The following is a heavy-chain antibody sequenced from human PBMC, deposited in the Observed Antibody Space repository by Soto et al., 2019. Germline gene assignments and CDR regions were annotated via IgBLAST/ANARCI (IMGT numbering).Heavy chain of an antibody. V-gene: IGHV5-51*01. CDR1: GYSFTSYW. CDR3: ARPYGYCSGGSCYLGY. D-gene: IGHD2-15*01. J-gene: IGHJ4*02. Sequence: GESLKISCKGSGYSFTSYWIGWVRQIPGKGLEWMGIIYPGDSDTRYSPSFQGQVTISADKSISTAYLQWSSLKASDTAMYYCARPYGYCSGGSCYLGYWGQGTLVTVSS. CDR2: IYPGDSDT.